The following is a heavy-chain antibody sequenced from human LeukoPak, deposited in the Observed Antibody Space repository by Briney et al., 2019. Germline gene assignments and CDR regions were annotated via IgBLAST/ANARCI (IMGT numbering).Heavy chain of an antibody. Sequence: GMSLRLSCKTSGFDLSNYNMHWVRQAPGKGLEWVTVIWYDGSNRYSADPVKGRISISRDTSENTVSLQINNVKVDDTATYFCARGTGAKRYYFDFWGRGVRVTVSS. V-gene: IGHV3-33*01. CDR1: GFDLSNYN. CDR2: IWYDGSNR. J-gene: IGHJ4*02. CDR3: ARGTGAKRYYFDF.